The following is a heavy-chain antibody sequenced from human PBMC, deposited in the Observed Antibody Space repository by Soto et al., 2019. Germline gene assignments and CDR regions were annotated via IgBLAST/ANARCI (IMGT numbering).Heavy chain of an antibody. V-gene: IGHV4-30-4*01. CDR2: IYFSGNT. J-gene: IGHJ5*02. CDR1: GGSVSSGDYY. Sequence: KPSETLSLTCAVSGGSVSSGDYYWSWIRQPPGKGLEWIGYIYFSGNTYYNPSLRSRVTISLDTSKNQFSLNLSSVTAADTAVYYCARVPREREPPAWLDPWAQGTLVTVSS. CDR3: ARVPREREPPAWLDP. D-gene: IGHD1-1*01.